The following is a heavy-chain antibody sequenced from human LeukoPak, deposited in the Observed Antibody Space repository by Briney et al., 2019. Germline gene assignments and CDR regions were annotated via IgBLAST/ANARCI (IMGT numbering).Heavy chain of an antibody. J-gene: IGHJ4*02. Sequence: GRSLRLSCAASGFTFSSYAMHWVRQAPGKGLEWVAVISYDGSNKYYADSVKGRFTISRDNSKNTLYLQMNSLRAEDTAVYYCARDPVVTAILPGSPLDYWGQGTLVTVSS. CDR2: ISYDGSNK. V-gene: IGHV3-30-3*01. D-gene: IGHD2-21*02. CDR3: ARDPVVTAILPGSPLDY. CDR1: GFTFSSYA.